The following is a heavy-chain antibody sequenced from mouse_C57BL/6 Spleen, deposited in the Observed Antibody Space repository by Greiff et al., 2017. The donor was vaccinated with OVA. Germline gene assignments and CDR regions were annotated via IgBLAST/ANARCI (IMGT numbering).Heavy chain of an antibody. CDR3: ARKETAQAAYYAMDY. CDR1: GYAFSSSW. D-gene: IGHD3-2*02. Sequence: QVQLQQSGPELVKPGASVKISRKASGYAFSSSWMNWVKQRPGKGLEWIGRIYPGDGDTNYNGKFKGKAPLTADKSSSTAYMQLSSLTSEDSAVYFCARKETAQAAYYAMDYWGQGTSVTVSS. V-gene: IGHV1-82*01. J-gene: IGHJ4*01. CDR2: IYPGDGDT.